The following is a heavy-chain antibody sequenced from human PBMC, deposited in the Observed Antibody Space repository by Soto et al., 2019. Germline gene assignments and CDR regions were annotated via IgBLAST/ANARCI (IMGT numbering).Heavy chain of an antibody. CDR2: LYSSGNT. J-gene: IGHJ4*02. CDR3: ARGPYSSGWYVVDY. Sequence: ETLSLTCTVSGASISAYAWSWIRQPAGKGLEWIGRLYSSGNTNYNPSFKSRLTMSADTSKNQFSLKLSSVTAADTAVYYCARGPYSSGWYVVDYWGQGTLVTVSS. V-gene: IGHV4-4*07. CDR1: GASISAYA. D-gene: IGHD6-19*01.